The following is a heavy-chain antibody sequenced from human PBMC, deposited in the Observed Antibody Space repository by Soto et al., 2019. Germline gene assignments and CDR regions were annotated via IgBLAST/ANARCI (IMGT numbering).Heavy chain of an antibody. CDR2: INHSGST. Sequence: SETLSLTCAVYGGSFSGYYWSWIRQPPGKGLEWIGEINHSGSTNYNPSLKSRVTISVDTSKNQFSLKLSSVTAADTAVYYCARVHVPMALRGYSGYDYYFDYWGQGTLVTVSS. CDR1: GGSFSGYY. J-gene: IGHJ4*02. D-gene: IGHD5-12*01. CDR3: ARVHVPMALRGYSGYDYYFDY. V-gene: IGHV4-34*01.